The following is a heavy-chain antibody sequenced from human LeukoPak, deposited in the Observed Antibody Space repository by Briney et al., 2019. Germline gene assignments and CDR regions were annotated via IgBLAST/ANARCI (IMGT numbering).Heavy chain of an antibody. D-gene: IGHD3-3*01. Sequence: GGSLRLSCAASGFTFSSYSMNWVRQAPGKGLERVSYISSSSSTIYYSDSVKGRFTISRDNSKNSLYLQMNSLRAEDTAVYYCARFRWSPNYMDVWGKGTTVTVSS. CDR2: ISSSSSTI. CDR3: ARFRWSPNYMDV. CDR1: GFTFSSYS. V-gene: IGHV3-48*01. J-gene: IGHJ6*03.